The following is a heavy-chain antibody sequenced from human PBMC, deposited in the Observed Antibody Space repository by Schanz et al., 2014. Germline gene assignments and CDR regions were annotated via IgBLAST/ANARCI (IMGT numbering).Heavy chain of an antibody. Sequence: QVQLVQSGAEVKKPGASVRVSCKASEYSFTSYSMHWVRQAPGQRLEWMGWINTGSGDTKYPQKLQGRVTMTTDTSTSTAYMELRSLRSDDTAVYYCARDAADFYDILTEEDYWGQGTLVTDSS. CDR1: EYSFTSYS. V-gene: IGHV1-3*04. CDR3: ARDAADFYDILTEEDY. CDR2: INTGSGDT. J-gene: IGHJ4*02. D-gene: IGHD3-9*01.